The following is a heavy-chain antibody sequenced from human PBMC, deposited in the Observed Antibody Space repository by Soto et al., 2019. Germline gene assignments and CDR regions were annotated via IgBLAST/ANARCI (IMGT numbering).Heavy chain of an antibody. V-gene: IGHV4-34*01. CDR2: INHSGST. Sequence: TLSLTCAVYGGSFSGYYWSWIRQPPGKGLEWIGEINHSGSTNYNPSLKSRVTISVDTSKNQFSLKLSSVTAADTAVYYCARGRDGRDYGEYVWWFDPWGQGTLVTVSS. D-gene: IGHD4-17*01. J-gene: IGHJ5*02. CDR1: GGSFSGYY. CDR3: ARGRDGRDYGEYVWWFDP.